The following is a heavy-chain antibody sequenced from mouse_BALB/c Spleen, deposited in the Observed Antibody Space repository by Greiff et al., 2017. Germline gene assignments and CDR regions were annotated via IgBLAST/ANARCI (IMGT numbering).Heavy chain of an antibody. J-gene: IGHJ1*01. D-gene: IGHD1-2*01. Sequence: EVKLVESGGGLVKPGGSLKLSCAASGFTFSSYAMSWVRQTPEKRLEWVASISSGGSTYYPDSVKGRFTISRDNARNILYLQMSSLRSEDTAMYYCARAIRLYWDFDVWGAGTTVTVSS. CDR3: ARAIRLYWDFDV. CDR1: GFTFSSYA. V-gene: IGHV5-6-5*01. CDR2: ISSGGST.